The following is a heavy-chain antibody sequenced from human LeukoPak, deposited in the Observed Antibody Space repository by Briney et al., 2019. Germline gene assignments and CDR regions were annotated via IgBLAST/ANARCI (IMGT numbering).Heavy chain of an antibody. D-gene: IGHD3-9*01. V-gene: IGHV3-48*04. CDR2: ISSSGSTI. Sequence: PGGSLRLSCAVSGFTFSSYSMNWVRQAPGKGLEWVSYISSSGSTIYYADSVKGRFTISRDDAKSSLYLQMSSLRAEDTAVYYCARDLMYYDILTGLYGMDVWGQGTPVTVSS. CDR3: ARDLMYYDILTGLYGMDV. J-gene: IGHJ6*02. CDR1: GFTFSSYS.